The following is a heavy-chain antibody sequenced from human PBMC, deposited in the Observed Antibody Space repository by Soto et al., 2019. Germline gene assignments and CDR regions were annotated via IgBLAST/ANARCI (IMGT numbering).Heavy chain of an antibody. CDR3: ARSGVTTFPYYYYYYMDV. J-gene: IGHJ6*03. D-gene: IGHD4-4*01. Sequence: GASVKVSCKASGGTFSSYTISWVRQAPGQGLEWMGRIIPILGIANYAQKFQGRVTITADKSTSTAYMELSSLRSEDTAVYYCARSGVTTFPYYYYYYMDVWGKGTTVTVSS. CDR2: IIPILGIA. V-gene: IGHV1-69*02. CDR1: GGTFSSYT.